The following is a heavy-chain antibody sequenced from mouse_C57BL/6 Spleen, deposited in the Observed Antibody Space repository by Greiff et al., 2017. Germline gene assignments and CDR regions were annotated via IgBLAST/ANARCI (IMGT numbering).Heavy chain of an antibody. CDR3: ARWYSNYLYYFDY. Sequence: QVQLQQSGAELVRPGTSVKMSCKASGYTFTNYWIGWAKQRPGHGLEWIGDIYPGGGYTNYNEKFKGKATLTADKSSSTAYMQFSSLTSEDSAIYYCARWYSNYLYYFDYWGQGTTLTVSS. V-gene: IGHV1-63*01. J-gene: IGHJ2*01. CDR2: IYPGGGYT. CDR1: GYTFTNYW. D-gene: IGHD2-5*01.